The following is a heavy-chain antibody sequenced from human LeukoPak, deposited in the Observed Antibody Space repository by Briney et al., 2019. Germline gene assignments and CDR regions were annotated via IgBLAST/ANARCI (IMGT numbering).Heavy chain of an antibody. Sequence: ASVKVSCKASGYTFPGYYMHWVRQAPGQGLEWMGWMNPNSGNTGYTQKFQGRVTMTRNTSISTAYMELSSLRSEDTAVYYCARGRGSGHKENWFDPWGQGTLVTVSS. D-gene: IGHD6-19*01. CDR1: GYTFPGYY. V-gene: IGHV1-8*02. CDR2: MNPNSGNT. CDR3: ARGRGSGHKENWFDP. J-gene: IGHJ5*02.